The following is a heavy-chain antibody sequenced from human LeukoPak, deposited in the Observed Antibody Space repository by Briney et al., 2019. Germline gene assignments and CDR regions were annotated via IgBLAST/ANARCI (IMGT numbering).Heavy chain of an antibody. D-gene: IGHD3-9*01. J-gene: IGHJ4*02. CDR3: STLVTGYSRAPN. CDR2: IKTKTEGATT. CDR1: GLTFSRTW. V-gene: IGHV3-15*01. Sequence: PGGSLRLSCAASGLTFSRTWMSWDRQAPGKGLEWVDRIKTKTEGATTDYAVHVKGRFTVSRDDSKNTVYLQMNSLKTEDTAVYYCSTLVTGYSRAPNWGQGTLVTVSS.